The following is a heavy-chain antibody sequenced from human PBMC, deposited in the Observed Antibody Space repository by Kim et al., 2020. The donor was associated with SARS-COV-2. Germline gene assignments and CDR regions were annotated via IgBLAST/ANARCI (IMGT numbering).Heavy chain of an antibody. D-gene: IGHD4-17*01. CDR2: IRSKPNNYAT. Sequence: GGSLRLSCAASGFTFSASVMHWVRQASGQGLEWVGRIRSKPNNYATSYAASVTSRFTISRDDSTNTVYLQMDSLKTDDTAVYFCSRHSGKHGDRGFDNWGQGTLVTVSS. J-gene: IGHJ4*02. CDR1: GFTFSASV. CDR3: SRHSGKHGDRGFDN. V-gene: IGHV3-73*01.